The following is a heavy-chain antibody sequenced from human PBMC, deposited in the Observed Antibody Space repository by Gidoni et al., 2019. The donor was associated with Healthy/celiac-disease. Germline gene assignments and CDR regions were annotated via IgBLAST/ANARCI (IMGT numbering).Heavy chain of an antibody. CDR2: IYRGGST. Sequence: EVQLVESGGGLVQPGGSLRRACAASGLTVSSNYMSWVRQAPGKGLEWVSVIYRGGSTYYADSVKGRFTISRDNSKNTPYLHMNSLSAEDTAVYYCARGPYYYSMDVWGKGTTVTVSS. CDR3: ARGPYYYSMDV. V-gene: IGHV3-66*01. J-gene: IGHJ6*03. CDR1: GLTVSSNY.